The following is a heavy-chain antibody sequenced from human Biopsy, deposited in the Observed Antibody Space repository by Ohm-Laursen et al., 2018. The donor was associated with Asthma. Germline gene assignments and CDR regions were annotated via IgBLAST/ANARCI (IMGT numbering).Heavy chain of an antibody. CDR2: IYYSGST. V-gene: IGHV4-31*02. Sequence: SWVRQHPGKGLEWIGFIYYSGSTYYNLPLKSRVSISIDTSKNQFSLKLSSVTAADTAVYYCARAQDYYDSRGYYRSFDYWGQGTLVTVSS. D-gene: IGHD3-22*01. CDR3: ARAQDYYDSRGYYRSFDY. J-gene: IGHJ4*02.